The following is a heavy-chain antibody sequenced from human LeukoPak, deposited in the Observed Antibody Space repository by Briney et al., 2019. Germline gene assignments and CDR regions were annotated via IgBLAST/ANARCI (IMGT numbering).Heavy chain of an antibody. V-gene: IGHV4-4*08. CDR3: ARRVPAASGGGFDY. CDR2: VNAVGST. D-gene: IGHD2-2*01. Sequence: PSETLSLTCAVSRGSLSGYYWNSIPQPPGKGLEWIGYVNAVGSTKYNPSLSSRLTISVDKSKNQFSLKLNSVTAADSAVYFCARRVPAASGGGFDYWGQGTLVAVAS. J-gene: IGHJ4*02. CDR1: RGSLSGYY.